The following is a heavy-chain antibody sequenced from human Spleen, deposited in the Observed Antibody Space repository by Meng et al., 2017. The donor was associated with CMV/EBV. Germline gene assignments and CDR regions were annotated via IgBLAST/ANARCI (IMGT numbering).Heavy chain of an antibody. V-gene: IGHV4-39*06. CDR1: GASINSNTYF. Sequence: GSLRLSCTVSGASINSNTYFWDWIRQPPGKGLEWIGSISYGGSTYYNSSLKSRVTISLDTPKRQFTLELSSVTAADTAVYYCARIFPSDYYKYDMDVWGQGTTVTVSS. J-gene: IGHJ6*02. CDR2: ISYGGST. CDR3: ARIFPSDYYKYDMDV. D-gene: IGHD3-3*01.